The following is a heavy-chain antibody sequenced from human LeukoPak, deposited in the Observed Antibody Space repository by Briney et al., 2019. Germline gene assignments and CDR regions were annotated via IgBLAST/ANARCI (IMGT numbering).Heavy chain of an antibody. Sequence: GGSLRLSCAASGFTFSSYSMNWVRQAPGKGLEWVSSISSSRSYIYYADSVKSRFTISRDDAKNSLYLQMNSLRAEDTAVYYCARDAYDILTGGGDGMDVWGKGTTVTVSS. V-gene: IGHV3-21*01. D-gene: IGHD3-9*01. CDR2: ISSSRSYI. CDR1: GFTFSSYS. CDR3: ARDAYDILTGGGDGMDV. J-gene: IGHJ6*04.